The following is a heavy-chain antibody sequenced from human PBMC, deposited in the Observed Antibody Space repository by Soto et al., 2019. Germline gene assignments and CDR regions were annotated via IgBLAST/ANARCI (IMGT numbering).Heavy chain of an antibody. CDR2: IYYSGSI. D-gene: IGHD3-22*01. V-gene: IGHV4-59*01. Sequence: SETLSLTCTVSGGSISSYYWSWIRQPPGKGLEWIGYIYYSGSINYNPSLKSRVTISVDTSKIQFSLKLSSVTAADTAVYYCARVDVDSSGYQVDYWGQGTLVTVSS. J-gene: IGHJ4*02. CDR3: ARVDVDSSGYQVDY. CDR1: GGSISSYY.